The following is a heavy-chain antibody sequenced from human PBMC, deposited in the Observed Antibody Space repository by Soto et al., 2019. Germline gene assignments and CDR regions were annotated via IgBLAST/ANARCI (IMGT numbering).Heavy chain of an antibody. CDR2: SYSSGSS. CDR1: GGSISGSY. V-gene: IGHV4-4*07. CDR3: ARLFTVTTDYYFGMDV. Sequence: VQLRESGPGLVKPSETLSLSCTVSGGSISGSYWSWVRQPAGKGLEWIGRSYSSGSSNYNPSLNSRLTMSLDTSNNQFSLKLRSVTAADTAIYYCARLFTVTTDYYFGMDVWGQGTTVTVSS. J-gene: IGHJ6*02. D-gene: IGHD4-17*01.